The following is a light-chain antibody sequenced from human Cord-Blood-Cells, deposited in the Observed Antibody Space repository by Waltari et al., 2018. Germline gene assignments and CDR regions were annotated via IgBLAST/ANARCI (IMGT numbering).Light chain of an antibody. CDR3: QQYDNLLT. CDR1: QDISNY. CDR2: DAS. V-gene: IGKV1-33*01. J-gene: IGKJ4*01. Sequence: DIQLTQSPSSLSASVGERVIITCQASQDISNYLNWYQQKPGKAPKLLIYDASNLETGVPSRFSGSGSGTDFTFTISSLQPEDIATYYCQQYDNLLTFGGGTKVEIK.